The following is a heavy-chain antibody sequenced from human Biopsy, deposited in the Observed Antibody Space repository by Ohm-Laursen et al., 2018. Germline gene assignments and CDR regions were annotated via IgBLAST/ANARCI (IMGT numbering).Heavy chain of an antibody. J-gene: IGHJ4*02. V-gene: IGHV4-34*08. D-gene: IGHD2-15*01. CDR1: GETFSDYQ. CDR3: GNEVHGRDY. Sequence: TLSLTWAVFGETFSDYQWSWIRQPPGKGLEWIGQINQAGTTNYNPSLKSRVSISADASKYEFSLRLTSVTAADTAVYLCGNEVHGRDYWGLGAQVTVSS. CDR2: INQAGTT.